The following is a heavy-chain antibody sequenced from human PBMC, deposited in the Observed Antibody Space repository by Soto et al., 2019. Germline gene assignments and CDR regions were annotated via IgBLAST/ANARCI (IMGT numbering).Heavy chain of an antibody. D-gene: IGHD3-10*01. Sequence: DVQLVESGGGLVEPGRSLRLSCTASGFTFGAYSMSWFRQAPGKGLEWVSFIRRTVSGATAEYAASVRGRFTVSRDDSQSIVYLQMNSLKSEDTAVYYCAREQGASTLVRGDVDYWGQGTLVTVSS. J-gene: IGHJ4*02. CDR2: IRRTVSGATA. V-gene: IGHV3-49*03. CDR3: AREQGASTLVRGDVDY. CDR1: GFTFGAYS.